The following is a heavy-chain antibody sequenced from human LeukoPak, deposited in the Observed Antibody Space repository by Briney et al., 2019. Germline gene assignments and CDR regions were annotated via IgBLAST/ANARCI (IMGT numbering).Heavy chain of an antibody. Sequence: PSQTLSLTCAVSGGSISSGGYSWSWIRQHPGKGLEWIGYIYYSGSTYYNPSLKSRVTISVDTSKNQFSLKLSSVTAADTAVYYCARGPAVPAATDYWGQGTLVTVSS. V-gene: IGHV4-31*11. CDR3: ARGPAVPAATDY. D-gene: IGHD2-2*01. CDR1: GGSISSGGYS. J-gene: IGHJ4*02. CDR2: IYYSGST.